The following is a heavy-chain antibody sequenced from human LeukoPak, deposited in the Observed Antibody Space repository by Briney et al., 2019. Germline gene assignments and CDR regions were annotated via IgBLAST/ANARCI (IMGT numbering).Heavy chain of an antibody. V-gene: IGHV3-20*04. Sequence: GGSLRLSRAASGFTFDDYGMSWVRQAPGKGLEWVSGINWSGGSTGYADSVKGRFTISRDNAKNSLYLQMNSLRAEDTALYYCARVVGALAPFDYWGQGTLVTVSS. D-gene: IGHD1-26*01. CDR3: ARVVGALAPFDY. CDR2: INWSGGST. J-gene: IGHJ4*02. CDR1: GFTFDDYG.